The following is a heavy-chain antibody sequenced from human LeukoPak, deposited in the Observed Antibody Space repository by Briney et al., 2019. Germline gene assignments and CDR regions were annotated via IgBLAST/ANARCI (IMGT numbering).Heavy chain of an antibody. CDR2: IYYRRTT. J-gene: IGHJ3*02. D-gene: IGHD2-2*01. CDR3: ARDLNGIVVVPAANDAFDI. CDR1: GYSISSGYD. Sequence: PETLSLTCTVSGYSISSGYDWGWIRQPPGKGLEWIGSIYYRRTTYYNPSLKSRVTISVDTSKNQFSLKLSSVTAADTAVYYCARDLNGIVVVPAANDAFDIWGQGAMVTVSS. V-gene: IGHV4-38-2*02.